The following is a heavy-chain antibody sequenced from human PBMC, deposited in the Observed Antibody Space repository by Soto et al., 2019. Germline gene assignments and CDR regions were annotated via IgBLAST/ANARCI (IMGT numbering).Heavy chain of an antibody. J-gene: IGHJ6*03. CDR3: ARWGFEGTLYSYYYYMDV. CDR1: GFTFSSYG. D-gene: IGHD3-9*01. Sequence: GGSLRLSCAASGFTFSSYGMHWVRQAPGKGLEWVAVIWYDGSNKYYADSVKGRFTISRDNSKNTLYLQMNSLRAEDTAVYYCARWGFEGTLYSYYYYMDVWGKGTTVTVSS. V-gene: IGHV3-33*01. CDR2: IWYDGSNK.